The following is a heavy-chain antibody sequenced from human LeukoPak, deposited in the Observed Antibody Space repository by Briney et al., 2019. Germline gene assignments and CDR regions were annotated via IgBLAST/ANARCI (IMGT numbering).Heavy chain of an antibody. CDR2: VSGSGDTT. V-gene: IGHV3-23*01. Sequence: PGGSLRLSCAASGFAFGSYSMNWVRQAPGKGLEWVSAVSGSGDTTHYADSVEGRFTISRDNSKKTLYLQMNSLRAEDTALYYCAKNAGLPYCTSTSCPLDPCGQGTLVSVSS. J-gene: IGHJ5*02. CDR3: AKNAGLPYCTSTSCPLDP. D-gene: IGHD2-2*01. CDR1: GFAFGSYS.